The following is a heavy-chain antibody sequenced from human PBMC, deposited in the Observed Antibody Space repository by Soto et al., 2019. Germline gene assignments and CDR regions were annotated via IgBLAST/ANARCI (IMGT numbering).Heavy chain of an antibody. Sequence: SETLSLTCTVSGASLTSYYWNWIRQPPGKGLEWIGHIYYTGSTNYNPSLKSQVTISVDTSKNQFSLKLTSVTAADTALYYCARETSSWYGWFDSWGQGTLVTVSS. D-gene: IGHD6-13*01. J-gene: IGHJ5*01. V-gene: IGHV4-59*01. CDR1: GASLTSYY. CDR2: IYYTGST. CDR3: ARETSSWYGWFDS.